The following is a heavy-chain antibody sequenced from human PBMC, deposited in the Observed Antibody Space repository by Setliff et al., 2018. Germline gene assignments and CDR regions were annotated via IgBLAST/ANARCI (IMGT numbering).Heavy chain of an antibody. CDR2: INSGGSST. J-gene: IGHJ4*02. V-gene: IGHV3-23*01. D-gene: IGHD2-2*01. CDR3: AKFSSVPGSRFFDY. Sequence: GGSLRLSCAVSGFTFSSSSMTWVRQAPGKGLEWVSAINSGGSSTYYADSVKGRFTISRDNSKNTLYLQMNSLRAEDTAIYSCAKFSSVPGSRFFDYWGQGALVTVSS. CDR1: GFTFSSSS.